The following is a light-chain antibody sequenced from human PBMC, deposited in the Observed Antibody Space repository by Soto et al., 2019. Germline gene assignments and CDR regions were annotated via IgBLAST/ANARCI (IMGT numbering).Light chain of an antibody. J-gene: IGKJ2*01. CDR3: QQYNNWPPHT. Sequence: EIVMTQSPATLYVSPGESATLSCRASQSVNTNLAWYQQKPGRAPRRLIHGASTRATGIPARFSGSGSGTEFTLNLSSLQSEDFAVYYCQQYNNWPPHTFGQGTKLEIK. V-gene: IGKV3-15*01. CDR1: QSVNTN. CDR2: GAS.